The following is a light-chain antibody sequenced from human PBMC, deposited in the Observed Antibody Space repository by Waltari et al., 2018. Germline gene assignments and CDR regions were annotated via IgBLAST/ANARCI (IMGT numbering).Light chain of an antibody. V-gene: IGLV2-23*01. Sequence: QSALTQPASVSGSPGQYITISCTGTRNDVGSYNLVSWYQRHPGKAPELLIYEGSKRPSGVSNRFSGSKSGNTASLTISGLQAEDEADYFCCSYASGSTIIFGGGTKLTVL. J-gene: IGLJ2*01. CDR3: CSYASGSTII. CDR1: RNDVGSYNL. CDR2: EGS.